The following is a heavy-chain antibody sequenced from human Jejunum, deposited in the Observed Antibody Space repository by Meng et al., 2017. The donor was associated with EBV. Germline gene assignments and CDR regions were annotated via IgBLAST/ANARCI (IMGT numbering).Heavy chain of an antibody. J-gene: IGHJ4*02. Sequence: QVQLVQSGSELRKPGASVKISCKTSGYTFTNYAMNWVRQAPGQGLEWMAWINTKTGNPAYAQGFTGRFVFSLDMSVTTIYLQISSLEAEDTAIYYCARAVVGSTSLDYWGQGTLVTV. CDR1: GYTFTNYA. D-gene: IGHD1-26*01. CDR2: INTKTGNP. V-gene: IGHV7-4-1*02. CDR3: ARAVVGSTSLDY.